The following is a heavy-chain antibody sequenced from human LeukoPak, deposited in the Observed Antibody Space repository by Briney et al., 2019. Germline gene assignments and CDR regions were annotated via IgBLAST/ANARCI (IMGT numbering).Heavy chain of an antibody. CDR1: GYTFTSYD. D-gene: IGHD6-19*01. J-gene: IGHJ6*03. Sequence: ASVKVSCKASGYTFTSYDINWVRQATGQGLEWMGWMNPNSGNTGYAQKFQGRVTMTRNTSISTAYMELSSLRSEDTAVYYCARGSIWLYYYYCMDVWGKGTTVTVSS. V-gene: IGHV1-8*01. CDR2: MNPNSGNT. CDR3: ARGSIWLYYYYCMDV.